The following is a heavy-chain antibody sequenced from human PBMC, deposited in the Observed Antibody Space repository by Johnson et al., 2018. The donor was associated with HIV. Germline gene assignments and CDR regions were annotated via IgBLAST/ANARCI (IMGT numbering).Heavy chain of an antibody. CDR2: ISYDGNNK. Sequence: QMQLVESGGGVVQPGRSLRLSCAVSGFTFSSYALHWVRQAPGTGLEWVAVISYDGNNKYYADSVKGRFTISRDNSKNTLYLQMNSLRAEDTAVYYCARDSFDISGQQHDAFDIWGQGTMVTVSS. CDR3: ARDSFDISGQQHDAFDI. D-gene: IGHD3-22*01. V-gene: IGHV3-30-3*01. J-gene: IGHJ3*02. CDR1: GFTFSSYA.